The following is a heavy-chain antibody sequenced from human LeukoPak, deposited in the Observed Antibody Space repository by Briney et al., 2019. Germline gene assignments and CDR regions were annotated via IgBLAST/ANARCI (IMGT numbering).Heavy chain of an antibody. D-gene: IGHD5-12*01. CDR1: GDSLSSYY. J-gene: IGHJ5*02. CDR3: ARHIHWRYSGYDRPGAELGFDP. V-gene: IGHV4-34*01. CDR2: INHSGST. Sequence: SSETLSLTCTVSGDSLSSYYLSWIRQPPGKGLEWIGEINHSGSTNYNPSLKSRVTISVDTSKNQFSLKLSSVTAADTAVYYCARHIHWRYSGYDRPGAELGFDPWGQGTLVTVSS.